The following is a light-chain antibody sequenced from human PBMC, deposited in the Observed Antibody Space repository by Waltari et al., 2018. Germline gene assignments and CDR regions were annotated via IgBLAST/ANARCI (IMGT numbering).Light chain of an antibody. CDR3: LHAYSFPRT. CDR1: PGISSR. J-gene: IGKJ2*01. CDR2: TAS. Sequence: DIQMTKSPSFVSASVGDRVSITCRASPGISSRLAWYQQKPGTAPNLLIYTASTLKSGVPSRFSGSGSGTEFPLIITTLQPEDFATYFCLHAYSFPRTFGQGTKLEIK. V-gene: IGKV1-12*01.